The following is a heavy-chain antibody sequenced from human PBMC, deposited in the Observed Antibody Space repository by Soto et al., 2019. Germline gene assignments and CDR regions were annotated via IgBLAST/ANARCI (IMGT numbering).Heavy chain of an antibody. J-gene: IGHJ5*02. V-gene: IGHV4-31*03. CDR2: IYYSGST. CDR1: GGSISSGGYY. D-gene: IGHD6-19*01. Sequence: SETLSLTCTVSGGSISSGGYYWSWIRQHPGKGLEWIGYIYYSGSTYYDPSLKSRVTISVDTSKNQFSLKLSSVTAEDTAVYYCAKASYSSGWKENPFDPWGQGTLVTVSS. CDR3: AKASYSSGWKENPFDP.